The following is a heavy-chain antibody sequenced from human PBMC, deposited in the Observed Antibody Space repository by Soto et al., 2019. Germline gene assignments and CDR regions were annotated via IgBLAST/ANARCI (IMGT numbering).Heavy chain of an antibody. J-gene: IGHJ5*02. CDR3: AREDASYYYDNRGYKNWFDT. CDR1: GFTVSSNY. CDR2: IYSGGST. D-gene: IGHD3-22*01. Sequence: EVQLVESGGGLIQPGGSLRLSCAASGFTVSSNYMSWVRQAPGKGLEWVSIIYSGGSTYYADSVKGRFTISRDNSKNTLYLQMNGLRAEDTAVYYCAREDASYYYDNRGYKNWFDTWGQGTLVTVSS. V-gene: IGHV3-53*01.